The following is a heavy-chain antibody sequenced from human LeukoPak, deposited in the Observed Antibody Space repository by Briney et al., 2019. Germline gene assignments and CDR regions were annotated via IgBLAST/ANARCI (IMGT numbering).Heavy chain of an antibody. V-gene: IGHV4-38-2*01. Sequence: SETLSLTCGVSGYFVSSGYYWGWIRQPPGKGLEWIGTIYNTGSTYYNPSLKSRVTIPVDTSNNQFSLKLSSVTSADTAVYYCASRTTVTNALSFDYWGQGSLVIVSS. J-gene: IGHJ4*02. CDR3: ASRTTVTNALSFDY. CDR1: GYFVSSGYY. CDR2: IYNTGST. D-gene: IGHD4-11*01.